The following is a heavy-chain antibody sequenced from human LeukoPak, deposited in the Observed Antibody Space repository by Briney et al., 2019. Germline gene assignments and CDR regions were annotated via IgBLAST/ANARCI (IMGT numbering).Heavy chain of an antibody. V-gene: IGHV1-2*02. CDR2: INPNSGGT. J-gene: IGHJ4*02. CDR1: GYTFTGYY. Sequence: ASVKVSCKASGYTFTGYYMHWVRQAPGQGLEWMGWINPNSGGTNYAQKFQGRVTMTRDTSISTAYKELSRLRSDDTAVYYCARGPPYYYDSSGYYLDYWGQGTLVTVSS. CDR3: ARGPPYYYDSSGYYLDY. D-gene: IGHD3-22*01.